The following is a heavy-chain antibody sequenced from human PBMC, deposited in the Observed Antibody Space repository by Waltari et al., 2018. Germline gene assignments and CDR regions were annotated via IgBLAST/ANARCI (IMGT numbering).Heavy chain of an antibody. CDR2: INHAGYT. D-gene: IGHD2-15*01. J-gene: IGHJ6*02. Sequence: QVQLQQWGAGLLQSSETLSLTFAVYGGSFSGYYWGWVRPPPGKGLEWIGEINHAGYTNHNPSLRSRVTMSADTSKSQFSLKLNSVTAADTAVYYCVRLEDCTGPGGHCYSGDPFALDVWGQGTTVTVSS. CDR1: GGSFSGYY. CDR3: VRLEDCTGPGGHCYSGDPFALDV. V-gene: IGHV4-34*02.